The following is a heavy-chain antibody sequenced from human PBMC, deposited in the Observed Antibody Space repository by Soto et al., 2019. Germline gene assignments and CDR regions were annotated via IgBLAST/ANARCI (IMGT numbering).Heavy chain of an antibody. D-gene: IGHD2-2*01. J-gene: IGHJ6*02. CDR1: GFTFSSYW. CDR3: ARPQRATSTNSYYYGMDV. V-gene: IGHV3-74*01. CDR2: IHSDGTST. Sequence: GGSLRLSCAASGFTFSSYWMHWVRQAPGKGLVWVSRIHSDGTSTYYADSVKGRFTISRDNAKNALYLQMNSLRAEDTAVYYSARPQRATSTNSYYYGMDVWGQGTTVTVSS.